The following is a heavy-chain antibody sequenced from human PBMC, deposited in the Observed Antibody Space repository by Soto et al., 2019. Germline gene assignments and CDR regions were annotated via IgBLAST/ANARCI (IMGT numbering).Heavy chain of an antibody. V-gene: IGHV4-59*08. Sequence: QVQLQESGPGLVKPSETLSLTCTVSGGSISSYYWSWIRQPPGKGLEWIGYIYNSGSTNYNPSLQIRVTISVDTSKNQFSLKLSSVTAADTAVYYCARGSTGYSSSWYRYWGQGTLVTVSS. CDR2: IYNSGST. J-gene: IGHJ4*02. D-gene: IGHD6-13*01. CDR3: ARGSTGYSSSWYRY. CDR1: GGSISSYY.